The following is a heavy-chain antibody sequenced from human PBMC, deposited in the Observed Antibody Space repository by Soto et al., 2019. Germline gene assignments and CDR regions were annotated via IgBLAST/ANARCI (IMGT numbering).Heavy chain of an antibody. D-gene: IGHD3-9*01. Sequence: ELLLVESGGGLMQPGGSLRLSCAASGFSVSNNFMSWVRQAPGMGLECVSIIYNDGTTYYADSVKGRFTISKDNSRNTLYLQMHSLRAEDTAMYYCARMVLRYFDYWGQGNLVSVSS. CDR1: GFSVSNNF. CDR3: ARMVLRYFDY. V-gene: IGHV3-53*01. CDR2: IYNDGTT. J-gene: IGHJ4*02.